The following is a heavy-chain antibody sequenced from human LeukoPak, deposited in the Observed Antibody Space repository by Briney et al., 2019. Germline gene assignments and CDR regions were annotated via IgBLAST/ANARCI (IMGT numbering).Heavy chain of an antibody. Sequence: GGSLRLSCAASGFTFSSYAMIWVRQAPGKGLEWVSGISGSGGSTYYADSVKGRFTISRDNSKNTLHLQMNSLRAEDTAVYYCAKDRYYDYVWGSYRPGPFDYWGQGTLVTVSS. V-gene: IGHV3-23*01. D-gene: IGHD3-16*02. CDR1: GFTFSSYA. J-gene: IGHJ4*02. CDR3: AKDRYYDYVWGSYRPGPFDY. CDR2: ISGSGGST.